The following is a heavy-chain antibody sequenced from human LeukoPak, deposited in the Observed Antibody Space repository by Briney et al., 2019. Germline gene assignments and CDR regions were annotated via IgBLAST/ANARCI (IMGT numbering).Heavy chain of an antibody. J-gene: IGHJ5*02. V-gene: IGHV4-59*08. CDR2: ISYIGTT. CDR3: ASFSFGRNWFDP. CDR1: GVSISNYY. D-gene: IGHD5-18*01. Sequence: SETLSLTCTVSGVSISNYYWNWIRQPPGKGPEWIAYISYIGTTNYNPSLKSRVTISEDTSKNQFSLTLSSVTAADTAVYYCASFSFGRNWFDPWGQGTLVTVSS.